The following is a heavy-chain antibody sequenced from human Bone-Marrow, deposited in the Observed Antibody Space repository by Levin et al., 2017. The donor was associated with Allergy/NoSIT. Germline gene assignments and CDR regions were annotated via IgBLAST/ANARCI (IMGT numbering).Heavy chain of an antibody. CDR1: GFTFSSYC. J-gene: IGHJ4*02. Sequence: GGSLRLSCAASGFTFSSYCMHWVRQAPGRGLVWVSRINTDGSSTTYADSVKGRFTISRDNANNTLYLQMNSLRAEDTAVYYCATDPRSFGGSNPFDHWGQGTVVTVSS. D-gene: IGHD3-10*01. CDR3: ATDPRSFGGSNPFDH. CDR2: INTDGSST. V-gene: IGHV3-74*01.